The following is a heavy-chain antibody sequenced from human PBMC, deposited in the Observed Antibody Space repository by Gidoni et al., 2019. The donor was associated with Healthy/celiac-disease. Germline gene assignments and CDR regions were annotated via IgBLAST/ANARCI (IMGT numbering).Heavy chain of an antibody. J-gene: IGHJ4*02. CDR2: ISSSSSYT. V-gene: IGHV3-11*05. CDR1: GFTFRDYY. D-gene: IGHD6-13*01. Sequence: QVQLVESGGVLFTPEGSLRPSCAASGFTFRDYYLSWRRQAPGKGLEWVAYISSSSSYTNYADSVKGRFTISRDNAKNSLYLQMNSLRAEDTAVYYCARDPLAAAPDYWGQGTLVTVSS. CDR3: ARDPLAAAPDY.